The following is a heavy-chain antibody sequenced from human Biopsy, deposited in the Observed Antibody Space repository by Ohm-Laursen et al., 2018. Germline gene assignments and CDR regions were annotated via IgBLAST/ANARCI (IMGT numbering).Heavy chain of an antibody. J-gene: IGHJ4*02. Sequence: ASVKGSCKASGYTFTSHDINWVRQATGPGLEWMGGIIPIFGTANYAQKFQGRVTITADESTSTAYMELSSLRSDDTAVYYCARDALGGGSYRFFYWGQGSLVTVSS. CDR3: ARDALGGGSYRFFY. CDR1: GYTFTSHD. V-gene: IGHV1-69*13. CDR2: IIPIFGTA. D-gene: IGHD1-26*01.